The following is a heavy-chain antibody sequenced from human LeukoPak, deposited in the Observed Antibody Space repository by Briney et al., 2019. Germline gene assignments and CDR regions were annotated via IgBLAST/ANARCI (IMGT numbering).Heavy chain of an antibody. CDR2: IGGSGGST. Sequence: GGSLRLSCVASGFTFSSHGMSWVRQAPGKGLEWVSGIGGSGGSTHYADSLKGRFTISRDNSKNTLYLQMNSLRPDHTAVHYCAKSLWFRQVLSYFDHWGQGTLVTVSS. CDR1: GFTFSSHG. J-gene: IGHJ4*02. CDR3: AKSLWFRQVLSYFDH. V-gene: IGHV3-23*01. D-gene: IGHD3-10*01.